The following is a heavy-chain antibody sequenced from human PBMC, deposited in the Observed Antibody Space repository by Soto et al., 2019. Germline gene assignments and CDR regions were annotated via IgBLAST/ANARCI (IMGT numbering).Heavy chain of an antibody. V-gene: IGHV3-30-3*01. CDR3: ARETPHFDY. J-gene: IGHJ4*02. CDR2: ISYDGSNK. Sequence: LRLSCAASGFTFSSYAMHWVRQAPGKGLEWVAVISYDGSNKYYADSVKGRFTISRDNSKNTLYLQMNSLRAEDTAVYYCARETPHFDYWGQGTLVTVSS. CDR1: GFTFSSYA.